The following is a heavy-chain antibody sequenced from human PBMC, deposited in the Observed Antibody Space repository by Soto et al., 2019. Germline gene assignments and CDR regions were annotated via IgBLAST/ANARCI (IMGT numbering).Heavy chain of an antibody. CDR1: GVSISSSNW. Sequence: SETLSLTCTVSGVSISSSNWWSWVRQPPGKGLEWIGEIYHSGGTNYNPSLKSRVTISVDKSKNQFSLKLTSVTAADTAVYYCARDWGYSYGYFDYWGQGTLVTVSS. J-gene: IGHJ4*02. D-gene: IGHD5-18*01. V-gene: IGHV4-4*02. CDR2: IYHSGGT. CDR3: ARDWGYSYGYFDY.